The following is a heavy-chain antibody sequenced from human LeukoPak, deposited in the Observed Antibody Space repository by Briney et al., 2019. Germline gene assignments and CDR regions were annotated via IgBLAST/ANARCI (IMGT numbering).Heavy chain of an antibody. D-gene: IGHD6-19*01. CDR1: GYTFTSYG. CDR3: ATDLLGWGLLDY. V-gene: IGHV1-18*04. J-gene: IGHJ4*02. CDR2: ISAYNGNT. Sequence: ASVKVSCKASGYTFTSYGISWVRQAPGQGLEWMGWISAYNGNTNYAQKLQGRVTMTTDTSTSTAYMELSSLRSEDTAVYYCATDLLGWGLLDYRGQGTLVTVSS.